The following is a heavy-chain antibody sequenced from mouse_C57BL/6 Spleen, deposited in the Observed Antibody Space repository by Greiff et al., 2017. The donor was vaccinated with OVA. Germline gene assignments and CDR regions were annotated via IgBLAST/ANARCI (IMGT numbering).Heavy chain of an antibody. J-gene: IGHJ4*01. CDR2: IYPGDGDT. V-gene: IGHV1-82*01. CDR1: GYAFSSSW. Sequence: VKLMESGPELVKPGASVKISCKASGYAFSSSWMNWVKQRPGKGLEWIGRIYPGDGDTNYNGKFKGKATLTADKSSRTAYMQLSSLTSEDSAVYFCARIINYYGAMDYWGQGTSVTVSS. D-gene: IGHD1-2*01. CDR3: ARIINYYGAMDY.